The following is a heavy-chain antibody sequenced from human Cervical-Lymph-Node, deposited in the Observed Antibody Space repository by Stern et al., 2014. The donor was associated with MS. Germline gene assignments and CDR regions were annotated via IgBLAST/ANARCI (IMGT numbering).Heavy chain of an antibody. Sequence: VQLVQSGPEVKRPGESLKISCQASGYTFTSYWIGWVRQMPGKGLEWIAIIFPGGSDIRYSPSFQGQVTISAAKSSSPASLQWNNLKASDTAIYYCARQRYFDYWGQGTLVTVSS. CDR1: GYTFTSYW. J-gene: IGHJ4*02. CDR2: IFPGGSDI. V-gene: IGHV5-51*01. CDR3: ARQRYFDY.